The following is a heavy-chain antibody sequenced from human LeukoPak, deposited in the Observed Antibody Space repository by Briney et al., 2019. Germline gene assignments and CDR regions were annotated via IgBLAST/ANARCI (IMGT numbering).Heavy chain of an antibody. V-gene: IGHV4-59*10. D-gene: IGHD3-10*01. J-gene: IGHJ5*02. CDR2: IYTSGST. CDR3: ARSITMVRGVIFSWFDP. CDR1: GGSFSSYY. Sequence: SETLSLTCAVYGGSFSSYYWSWIRQPAGKGLEWIGRIYTSGSTNYNPSLKSRVTMSVDTSKNQFSLKLSSVTAADTAVYYCARSITMVRGVIFSWFDPWGQGTLVTVSS.